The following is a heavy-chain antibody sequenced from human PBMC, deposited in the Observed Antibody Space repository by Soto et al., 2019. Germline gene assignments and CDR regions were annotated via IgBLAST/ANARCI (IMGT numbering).Heavy chain of an antibody. CDR2: IIPIFGTA. J-gene: IGHJ2*01. D-gene: IGHD2-15*01. CDR3: ARVVTVVKSFHYWYFDL. V-gene: IGHV1-69*12. Sequence: QVQLVQSGAEMKKPGSSVKVSCKASGGTFSSYAISWVRQAPGQGLEWMGGIIPIFGTANYAQKFQGRVTITADESTSTAYMELSSLRSEDTAVYYCARVVTVVKSFHYWYFDLWGRCTLVTVSS. CDR1: GGTFSSYA.